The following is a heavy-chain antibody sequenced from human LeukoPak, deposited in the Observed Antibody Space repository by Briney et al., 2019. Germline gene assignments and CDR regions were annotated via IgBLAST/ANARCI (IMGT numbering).Heavy chain of an antibody. D-gene: IGHD3-22*01. V-gene: IGHV4-59*01. CDR3: AREAGLRYDSSGYYDY. CDR2: IYYSGST. Sequence: PSETLSLTCTVSGGSISSYYWSWIRQPPGKGLEWIGYIYYSGSTNYNPPLKSRVTISVDTSKNQFSLKLSSVTAADTAVYYCAREAGLRYDSSGYYDYWGQGTLVTVSS. J-gene: IGHJ4*02. CDR1: GGSISSYY.